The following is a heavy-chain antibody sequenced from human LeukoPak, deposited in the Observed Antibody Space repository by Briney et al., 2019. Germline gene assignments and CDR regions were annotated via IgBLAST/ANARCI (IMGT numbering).Heavy chain of an antibody. CDR3: AREGNYNFHN. J-gene: IGHJ4*02. V-gene: IGHV3-7*01. CDR2: IKEDGSEM. CDR1: GFTFSRYW. Sequence: PGGSLRLSCEASGFTFSRYWMSWVRQAPGKGLEWVANIKEDGSEMYCVDSVKGRFTISRDNAKNSLYLQMNSLRAEDTAVYYCAREGNYNFHNWGQGTLVTVSS. D-gene: IGHD4-11*01.